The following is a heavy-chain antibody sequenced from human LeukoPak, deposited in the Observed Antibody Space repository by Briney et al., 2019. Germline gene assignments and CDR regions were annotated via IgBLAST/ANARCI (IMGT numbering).Heavy chain of an antibody. CDR3: ARGGCGDSAAPFDD. Sequence: ASVKVSCKTSGYTFTSCYMHWVRQAPGQGLEWMGMINPSAGGTRYAQKFQGRVTMTTDTSTSTVYMELSSLRSEDTAVYYCARGGCGDSAAPFDDWGQGTLVPVSS. CDR2: INPSAGGT. CDR1: GYTFTSCY. J-gene: IGHJ4*02. D-gene: IGHD2-21*02. V-gene: IGHV1-46*01.